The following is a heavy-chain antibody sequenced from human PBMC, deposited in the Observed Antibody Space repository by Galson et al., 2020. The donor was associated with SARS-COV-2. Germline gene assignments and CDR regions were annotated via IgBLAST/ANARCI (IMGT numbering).Heavy chain of an antibody. CDR2: TSRSSNHT. Sequence: GESLKISCAASGFTFSGYRMNWVRQAPGKGLEWVSSTSRSSNHTYYADSVEGRLTISRDNARNSLYLQMNTLRAEDTAVYYCARVVTFGGVTYGMDVWGQGTTVTVSS. CDR1: GFTFSGYR. V-gene: IGHV3-21*01. D-gene: IGHD3-16*01. J-gene: IGHJ6*02. CDR3: ARVVTFGGVTYGMDV.